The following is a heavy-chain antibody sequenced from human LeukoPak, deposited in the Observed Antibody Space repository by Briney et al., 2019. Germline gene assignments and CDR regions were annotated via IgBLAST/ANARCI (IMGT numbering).Heavy chain of an antibody. J-gene: IGHJ4*02. D-gene: IGHD2-15*01. Sequence: ASVTLSFKASGYTFMGNYIHWLRQAPGQGLEWMGWIDANNGDTKSAQKFQGRVTMSRDTSISTAYMDLSSLSPADTAVYYCARDPSSVALYFFDYWGQGTLVTVSS. CDR3: ARDPSSVALYFFDY. V-gene: IGHV1-2*02. CDR2: IDANNGDT. CDR1: GYTFMGNY.